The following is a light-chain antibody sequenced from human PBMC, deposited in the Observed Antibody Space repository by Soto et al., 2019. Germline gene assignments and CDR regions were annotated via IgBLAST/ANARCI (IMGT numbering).Light chain of an antibody. CDR2: LGS. J-gene: IGKJ3*01. V-gene: IGKV2-28*01. Sequence: DIVMNQSPLSLPVTPGEPASISCRSSQSLLHSNGYNYLDWYLQKPGQSPQLLIYLGSNRASGVPDRFRGRGSGTDFTLKISRVEAEDVEVYYCMQALQTPFTFGPGTKVDIK. CDR3: MQALQTPFT. CDR1: QSLLHSNGYNY.